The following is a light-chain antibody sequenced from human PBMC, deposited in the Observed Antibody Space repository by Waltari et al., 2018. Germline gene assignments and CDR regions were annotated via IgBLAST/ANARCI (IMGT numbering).Light chain of an antibody. J-gene: IGLJ3*02. V-gene: IGLV3-21*03. Sequence: SYVLTQPPSVSVAPGKTARIPCEGYNIGGTSVYWYQTAGRAPVLGVFANSARPPGIPERFSGSNSGNTATLTISRVEVGDEADYYCQVWDSDTDHRVFGGGTKLTVL. CDR1: NIGGTS. CDR2: ANS. CDR3: QVWDSDTDHRV.